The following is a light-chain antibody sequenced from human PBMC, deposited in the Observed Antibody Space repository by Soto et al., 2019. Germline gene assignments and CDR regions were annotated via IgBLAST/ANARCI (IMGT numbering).Light chain of an antibody. CDR2: EVS. CDR1: SXDVGAYNY. J-gene: IGLJ1*01. CDR3: SAYTSSTTYTYV. V-gene: IGLV2-14*01. Sequence: QSVLTQPASVSGSPGQSITISCTGSSXDVGAYNYVSWFQQHPGKAPKLMIYEVSNRPSGVSNRFSGSKSGNTASLTISGLQAEDEADYYCSAYTSSTTYTYVFGTGTKVTVL.